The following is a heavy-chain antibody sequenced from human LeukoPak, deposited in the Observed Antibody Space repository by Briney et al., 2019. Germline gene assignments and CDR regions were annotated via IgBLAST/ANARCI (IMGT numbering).Heavy chain of an antibody. V-gene: IGHV3-30*18. CDR2: ISYDGGNI. CDR1: GFIFSSYG. D-gene: IGHD2-15*01. Sequence: GRSLRLSCAASGFIFSSYGMHWVRQAPGKGLEWVAVISYDGGNISYTDSVKGRFTISRDNSKNTLYLQMNSLRAEDTAVYYCAKRGYCRGGTCFSNDAFDIWGQGTMVTVSS. J-gene: IGHJ3*02. CDR3: AKRGYCRGGTCFSNDAFDI.